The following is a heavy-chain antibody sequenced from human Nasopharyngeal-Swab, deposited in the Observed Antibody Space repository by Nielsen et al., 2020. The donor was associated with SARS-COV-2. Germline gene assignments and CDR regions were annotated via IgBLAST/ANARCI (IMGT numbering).Heavy chain of an antibody. CDR3: ARDRVDTAMVHYYYYGMDV. V-gene: IGHV3-53*04. J-gene: IGHJ6*02. Sequence: GESLKISFAASGFTVSSNYMSWVRQAPGKGLEWVSVIYSGGSTYYADSVKGRFTISRHNSKNTLYLQMNSLRAEDTAVYYCARDRVDTAMVHYYYYGMDVWGQGTTVTVSS. CDR1: GFTVSSNY. D-gene: IGHD5-18*01. CDR2: IYSGGST.